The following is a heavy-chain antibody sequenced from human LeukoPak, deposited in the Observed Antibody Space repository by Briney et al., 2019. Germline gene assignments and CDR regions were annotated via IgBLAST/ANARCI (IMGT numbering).Heavy chain of an antibody. CDR3: ARVIGGSSGDF. CDR1: GYTFTGNY. J-gene: IGHJ4*02. Sequence: ASVEVSCRASGYTFTGNYIHWVRQAPGQGLEWVGWINPKDGRTNYAQRFQDRVTMTSDTSISTAYMDLSSLRSDDTAVYYCARVIGGSSGDFWGQGTLVTVSS. D-gene: IGHD2-15*01. CDR2: INPKDGRT. V-gene: IGHV1-2*02.